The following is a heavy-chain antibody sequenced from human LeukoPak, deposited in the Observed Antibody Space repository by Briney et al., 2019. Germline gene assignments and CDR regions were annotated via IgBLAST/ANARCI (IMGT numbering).Heavy chain of an antibody. V-gene: IGHV1-3*01. CDR3: ARDLPGWYYLDY. CDR2: INAGNGNT. CDR1: GYTFTSYA. Sequence: ASVTVSCKASGYTFTSYAMPWVRPAPGQRLEWMGWINAGNGNTKYSQKFQGRVTITRDTSAGTAYMELSSLRSEDTAVYYCARDLPGWYYLDYSGQGTPVTASS. D-gene: IGHD3-9*01. J-gene: IGHJ4*02.